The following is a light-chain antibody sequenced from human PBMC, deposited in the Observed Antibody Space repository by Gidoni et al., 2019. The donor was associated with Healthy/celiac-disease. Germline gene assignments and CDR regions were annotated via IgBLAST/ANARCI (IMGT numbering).Light chain of an antibody. CDR1: KLGDKY. CDR3: QAWDSSTVV. J-gene: IGLJ2*01. V-gene: IGLV3-1*01. Sequence: SYELIQPPSVSVSPGQTASNTCSGDKLGDKYACWYQQKPGQSPVLVIYQDSKRPSGSPERFSGSNSGNTATLTISGTQAMDEADYYCQAWDSSTVVFGGGTKLTVL. CDR2: QDS.